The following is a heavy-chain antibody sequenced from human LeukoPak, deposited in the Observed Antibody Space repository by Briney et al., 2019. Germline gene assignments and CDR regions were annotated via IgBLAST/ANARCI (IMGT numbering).Heavy chain of an antibody. Sequence: SQTLSLTCAISGDSVSSDSTGWNWIRQSPSRGPEWLGRTYYKSRWYNDYAVSVKSRIIVNPDTSKNQFSLQLNPVTPEDTAVYYGARGYLRTGFDVWGRGTLVTVSS. CDR3: ARGYLRTGFDV. V-gene: IGHV6-1*01. CDR2: TYYKSRWYN. D-gene: IGHD1-14*01. CDR1: GDSVSSDSTG. J-gene: IGHJ2*01.